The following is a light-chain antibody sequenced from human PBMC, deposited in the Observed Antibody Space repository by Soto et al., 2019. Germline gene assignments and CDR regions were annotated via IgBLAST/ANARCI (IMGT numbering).Light chain of an antibody. J-gene: IGLJ3*02. V-gene: IGLV3-21*02. CDR3: QVWDSSSDLV. CDR1: NTGSKS. CDR2: DDS. Sequence: SYELTQPPSGSVAPGQTARITCGGNNTGSKSVHWYQQKPGQAPVLVVYDDSDRPSGIPERFSGSNSGNTATLTISRVEAGDEADYYCQVWDSSSDLVFGGGTKLTVL.